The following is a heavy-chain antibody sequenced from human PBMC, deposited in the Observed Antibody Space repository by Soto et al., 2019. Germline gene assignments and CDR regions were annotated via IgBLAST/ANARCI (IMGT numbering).Heavy chain of an antibody. CDR1: GGTFTSFA. D-gene: IGHD2-21*01. Sequence: QVQLVQSGAEVTKPGSSVKVSCKASGGTFTSFAFSWVRQAPGQGLEWMGGITPVFGTRDYAQNFQGRLTMTADASTGTVFKELSSLRSEDTALYYWARELIVVVGMSHGFDVWGQGTIVTVSS. J-gene: IGHJ3*01. CDR2: ITPVFGTR. CDR3: ARELIVVVGMSHGFDV. V-gene: IGHV1-69*01.